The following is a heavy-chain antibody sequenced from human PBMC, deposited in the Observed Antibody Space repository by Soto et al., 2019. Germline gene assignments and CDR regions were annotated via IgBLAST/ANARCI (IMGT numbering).Heavy chain of an antibody. CDR2: INHSGST. Sequence: SETLSLTCAVYGGSFSGYYWSWIRQPPGKGLEWIGEINHSGSTNYNPSLKSRVTISVDTSKNQFSLKLSSVTAADTAVYYCARGVGGSSSWYWFDPWGQGTLVTVSS. CDR3: ARGVGGSSSWYWFDP. D-gene: IGHD6-13*01. CDR1: GGSFSGYY. V-gene: IGHV4-34*01. J-gene: IGHJ5*02.